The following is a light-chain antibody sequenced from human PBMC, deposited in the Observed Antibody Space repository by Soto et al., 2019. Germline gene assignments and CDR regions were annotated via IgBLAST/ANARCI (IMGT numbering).Light chain of an antibody. J-gene: IGLJ1*01. Sequence: QSALTQPASVSGSPGQSITISCTGSSSGVGGYKYVSWYQQHPGKAPKLMIYEVSNRPSGVSDRFSGSKSGNTASLTISGLQAEDEADYYCCSSTRSSTYVFGTGTKVTVL. CDR2: EVS. V-gene: IGLV2-14*01. CDR3: CSSTRSSTYV. CDR1: SSGVGGYKY.